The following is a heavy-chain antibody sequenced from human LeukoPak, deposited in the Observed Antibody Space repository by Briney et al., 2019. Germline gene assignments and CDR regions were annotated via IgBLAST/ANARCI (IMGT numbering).Heavy chain of an antibody. CDR1: GFIVSSYS. Sequence: PGGSLRLSCAASGFIVSSYSMSWVHQAPGKGLEWVSVIYTSGTTYYADSVKGRFNISRDNSKNTLYLQINSLRAEDTAMYYCARGGYRNGFDIWGRGTMVTVSS. D-gene: IGHD5-18*01. CDR2: IYTSGTT. V-gene: IGHV3-53*01. CDR3: ARGGYRNGFDI. J-gene: IGHJ3*02.